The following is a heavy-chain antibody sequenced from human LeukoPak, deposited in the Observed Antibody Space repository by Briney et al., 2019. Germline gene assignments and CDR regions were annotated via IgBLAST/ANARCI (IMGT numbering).Heavy chain of an antibody. CDR3: AIYRMTRIAARQPRRSYGMDV. CDR1: GGSISSSSYY. V-gene: IGHV4-39*01. Sequence: SETLSLTCTVSGGSISSSSYYWGWIRQPPGKGLEWIGRTYYSGSTYYNPSLKRRVTISVDTSKNQFSLKLSSVTAADTAVYYCAIYRMTRIAARQPRRSYGMDVWGQGTTVTVAS. CDR2: TYYSGST. J-gene: IGHJ6*02. D-gene: IGHD6-6*01.